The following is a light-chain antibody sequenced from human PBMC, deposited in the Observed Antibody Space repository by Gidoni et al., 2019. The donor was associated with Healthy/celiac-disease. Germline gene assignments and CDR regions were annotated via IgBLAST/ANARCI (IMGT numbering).Light chain of an antibody. CDR1: QSVSSN. CDR3: QQYNNWPLT. CDR2: GAS. J-gene: IGKJ4*01. Sequence: IVMTPSQATLSVSPGERATLSCRASQSVSSNLAWYQQKPGQAPRLLIYGASTRATGIPARFSGSGSGTEFTLTISRLQSEDFAVYYCQQYNNWPLTFGGGTKVEIK. V-gene: IGKV3-15*01.